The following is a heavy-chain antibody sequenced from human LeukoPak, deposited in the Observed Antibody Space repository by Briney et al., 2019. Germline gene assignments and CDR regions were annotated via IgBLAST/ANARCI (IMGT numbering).Heavy chain of an antibody. CDR2: IYYSGST. J-gene: IGHJ5*02. CDR3: ARDNYDFWSGFGFDP. Sequence: SETLSLTCTVSGGSISSYYWSWIRQPPGKGLEWIGYIYYSGSTNYNPSLKSRVTISVDTSKNQFSLKLSSVTAADTAVYYCARDNYDFWSGFGFDPWGQGTLVTVSS. D-gene: IGHD3-3*01. CDR1: GGSISSYY. V-gene: IGHV4-59*01.